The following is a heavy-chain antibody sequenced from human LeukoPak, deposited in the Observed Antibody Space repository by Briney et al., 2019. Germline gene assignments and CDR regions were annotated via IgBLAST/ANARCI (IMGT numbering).Heavy chain of an antibody. Sequence: GGSLRLSCAASGFTFSDYYMSWIRQAPGKGLEWVSYISSSGSTIYYADSVKGRFTISRDNSKNTLYLQMNSLRAEDTAVYYCAKDVYYDFWSGYYMPFLYWGQGTLVTVSS. V-gene: IGHV3-11*01. D-gene: IGHD3-3*01. J-gene: IGHJ4*02. CDR1: GFTFSDYY. CDR3: AKDVYYDFWSGYYMPFLY. CDR2: ISSSGSTI.